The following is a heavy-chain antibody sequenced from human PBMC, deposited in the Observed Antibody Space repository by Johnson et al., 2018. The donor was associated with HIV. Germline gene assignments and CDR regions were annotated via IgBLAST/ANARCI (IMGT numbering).Heavy chain of an antibody. D-gene: IGHD4-23*01. J-gene: IGHJ3*02. CDR1: GFTFSDYY. V-gene: IGHV3-13*01. CDR2: IGTAGDT. CDR3: ARQTTVVSGDAFDS. Sequence: VQLVESGGGLVKPGGSLRLSCAASGFTFSDYYMSWIRQAPGKGLEWVSAIGTAGDTYYPGSVKGRFTISRENAKNSLYLQMNSLRAGDTAVYYCARQTTVVSGDAFDSWGQGTMVTVSS.